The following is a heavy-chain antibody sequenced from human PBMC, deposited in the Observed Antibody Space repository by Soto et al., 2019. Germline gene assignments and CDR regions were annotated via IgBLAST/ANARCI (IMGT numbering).Heavy chain of an antibody. CDR1: GGSVSSGSYY. CDR2: IYYSGST. D-gene: IGHD1-1*01. V-gene: IGHV4-61*01. CDR3: AREEVWNGRIDY. J-gene: IGHJ4*02. Sequence: SETLSLTCTVSGGSVSSGSYYWSWIRQPPGKGLEWIGYIYYSGSTNYNPSLKSRVTISVDTSKNQFSLKLSSVTAADTAVYYCAREEVWNGRIDYWGQGTLVTVSS.